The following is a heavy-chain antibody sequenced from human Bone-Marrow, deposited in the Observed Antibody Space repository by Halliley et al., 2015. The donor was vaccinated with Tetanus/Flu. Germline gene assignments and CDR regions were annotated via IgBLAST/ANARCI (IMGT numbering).Heavy chain of an antibody. V-gene: IGHV3-21*01. D-gene: IGHD3-10*01. CDR1: GFTFDNYA. Sequence: SLRLSCAASGFTFDNYAMNWVRQAPGKGLEWVSTISGSGNNIYYTDSVKGRFTISRDNTKNSLSLQMNILRADDTAVYYCARVGRGRRGAFDIWGQGTMVIVSS. CDR3: ARVGRGRRGAFDI. CDR2: ISGSGNNI. J-gene: IGHJ3*02.